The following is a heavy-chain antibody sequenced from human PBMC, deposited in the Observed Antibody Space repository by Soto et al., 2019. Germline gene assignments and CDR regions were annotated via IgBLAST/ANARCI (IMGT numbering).Heavy chain of an antibody. D-gene: IGHD2-2*01. CDR1: GYTFTSYD. J-gene: IGHJ4*02. Sequence: QVQLVQSGAEVKEPGASVRVSCKASGYTFTSYDNNWVRQATGQGLEWMGWMNPESRNTGYAQKFQGRVTMTRDNSISTAYIELTSLRSEDTAVYYCARFIRHQLPTIDFWGQGTLVTVSS. CDR2: MNPESRNT. V-gene: IGHV1-8*01. CDR3: ARFIRHQLPTIDF.